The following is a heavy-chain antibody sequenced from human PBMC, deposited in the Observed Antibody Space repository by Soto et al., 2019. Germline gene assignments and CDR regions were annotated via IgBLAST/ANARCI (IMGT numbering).Heavy chain of an antibody. CDR2: ISYDGSNK. CDR1: GFTFSSYG. V-gene: IGHV3-30*18. Sequence: QVQLVESGGGVVQPGRSLRLSCAASGFTFSSYGMHWVRQAPGKGLEWVAVISYDGSNKYYADSVKGRFTISRYNSKSTLYLQMSSLRAEDTAVYYCVKDGSSGWPYYYGMDVWGQGTTVTVSS. J-gene: IGHJ6*02. CDR3: VKDGSSGWPYYYGMDV. D-gene: IGHD6-19*01.